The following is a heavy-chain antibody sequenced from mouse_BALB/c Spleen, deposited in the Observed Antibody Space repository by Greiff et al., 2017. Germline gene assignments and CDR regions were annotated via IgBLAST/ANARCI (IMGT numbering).Heavy chain of an antibody. J-gene: IGHJ4*01. CDR3: ARARAGAMDY. V-gene: IGHV14-3*02. CDR1: GFNIKDTY. Sequence: VQLKQSGAELVKPGASVKLSCTASGFNIKDTYMHWVKQRPEQGLEWIGRIDPANGNTKYDPKFQGKATITADTSSNTAYLQLSSLTSEDTAVYYCARARAGAMDYWGQGTSVTVSS. CDR2: IDPANGNT. D-gene: IGHD3-1*01.